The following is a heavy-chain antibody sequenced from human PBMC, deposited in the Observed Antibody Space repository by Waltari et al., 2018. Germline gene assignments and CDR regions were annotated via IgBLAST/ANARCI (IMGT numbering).Heavy chain of an antibody. D-gene: IGHD2-21*01. CDR3: ARSAKCESSSDSCDLVAN. Sequence: QVQLQESGPGLVAPSQTLSLTCTVSGDSIPRALSYWGWTRQPAGKGLEWIGRIHSSGLTEYKASLKSRVAISRDTSKNQFSLNLSSVTAADTAVYYCARSAKCESSSDSCDLVANWGQGTLVTVSS. CDR2: IHSSGLT. J-gene: IGHJ4*02. CDR1: GDSIPRALSY. V-gene: IGHV4-61*02.